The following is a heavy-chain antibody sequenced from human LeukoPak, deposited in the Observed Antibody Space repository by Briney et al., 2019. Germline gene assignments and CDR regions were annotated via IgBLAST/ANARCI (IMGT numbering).Heavy chain of an antibody. Sequence: ASVKVSCKASGYTFTSYGISWVRQAPGQGLEWMGWISAYNGNTNYAQKLQGRVTMTTDTSTSTAYMELRSLRSDDTAVYYCARGGIVVVPAQGTFDIWGQGTMVTVSS. CDR1: GYTFTSYG. V-gene: IGHV1-18*01. CDR2: ISAYNGNT. CDR3: ARGGIVVVPAQGTFDI. D-gene: IGHD2-2*01. J-gene: IGHJ3*02.